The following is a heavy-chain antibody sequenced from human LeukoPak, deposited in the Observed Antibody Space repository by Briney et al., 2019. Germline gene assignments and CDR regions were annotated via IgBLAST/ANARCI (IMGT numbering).Heavy chain of an antibody. CDR3: SNVLVASP. D-gene: IGHD3-16*01. CDR2: IDPNNGDA. Sequence: GASVKVSCKASGYTFTNYYIHWVRQAPGQGLEWVGRIDPNNGDANYAQKLQGRVTMTRDTSITTAYMELSSLRSDDTAVYYCSNVLVASPWGQGTLVTVSS. V-gene: IGHV1-2*06. CDR1: GYTFTNYY. J-gene: IGHJ5*02.